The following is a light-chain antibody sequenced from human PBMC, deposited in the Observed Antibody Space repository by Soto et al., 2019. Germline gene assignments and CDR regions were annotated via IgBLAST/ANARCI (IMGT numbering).Light chain of an antibody. CDR3: QQYGSSGT. J-gene: IGKJ1*01. CDR1: QSVPRSY. V-gene: IGKV3-20*01. Sequence: EIVLTQSPGTLSLSPGERATLSCRASQSVPRSYLAWYQQKPGQAPRLLIYDASNRATGIPARFSGSGSGTDFTLTISSLEPEDFAVYYCQQYGSSGTFGQGTKVDIK. CDR2: DAS.